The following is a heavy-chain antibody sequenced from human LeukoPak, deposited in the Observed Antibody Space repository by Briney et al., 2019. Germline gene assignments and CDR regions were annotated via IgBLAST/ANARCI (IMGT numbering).Heavy chain of an antibody. CDR1: GFSLSTSGMC. CDR2: IDWDDDK. Sequence: SGPTLVNPTQTLTLTCTFSGFSLSTSGMCVSWIRQPPGKALEWLARIDWDDDKYYSTSLKTRLTISKDTSKNQVVLTMTNMDPVDTATYYCARGVGSSGLDAFDIWGQGTMVTVSS. CDR3: ARGVGSSGLDAFDI. J-gene: IGHJ3*02. V-gene: IGHV2-70*11. D-gene: IGHD6-19*01.